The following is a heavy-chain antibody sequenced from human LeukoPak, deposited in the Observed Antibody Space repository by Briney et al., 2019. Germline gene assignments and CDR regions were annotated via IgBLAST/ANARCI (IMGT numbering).Heavy chain of an antibody. CDR1: GGSITTYY. CDR2: IHTSGST. D-gene: IGHD2-8*01. CDR3: WGGGYQCTNGVCYEY. V-gene: IGHV4-4*07. J-gene: IGHJ4*02. Sequence: PSETLSLTCTVSGGSITTYYWTWIRQPAGKGLECIGHIHTSGSTTYNPSLTSRVTISVEPSRNQFSSKLSSVTAADPAVYYCWGGGYQCTNGVCYEYWGQGTLVTVSS.